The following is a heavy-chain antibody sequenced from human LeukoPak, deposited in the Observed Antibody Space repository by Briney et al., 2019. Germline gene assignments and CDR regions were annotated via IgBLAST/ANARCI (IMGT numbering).Heavy chain of an antibody. CDR2: IYFSGRT. V-gene: IGHV4-59*01. J-gene: IGHJ4*02. CDR1: GGSISSYY. Sequence: SETLSLTCSVSGGSISSYYWSWIRQPPGKGLEWIGYIYFSGRTNYNPSLKSRVTISVDTSKNQFSLKLSSVTAADTAVYYCAKSSPPPLRYWGQGTLVTVSS. CDR3: AKSSPPPLRY.